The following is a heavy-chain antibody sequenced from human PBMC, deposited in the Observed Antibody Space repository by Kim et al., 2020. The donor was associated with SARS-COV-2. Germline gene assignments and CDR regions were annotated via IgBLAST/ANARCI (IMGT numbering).Heavy chain of an antibody. CDR3: AKTPVRGYSYGYYFDY. D-gene: IGHD5-18*01. Sequence: GGSLRLSCAASGFTFSSYAMSWVRQAPGKGLEWVSAISGSGGSTYYADSVKGRFTISRDNSKNTLYLQMNSLRAEDTAVYYCAKTPVRGYSYGYYFDYWGQGTLVTVSS. J-gene: IGHJ4*02. CDR1: GFTFSSYA. CDR2: ISGSGGST. V-gene: IGHV3-23*01.